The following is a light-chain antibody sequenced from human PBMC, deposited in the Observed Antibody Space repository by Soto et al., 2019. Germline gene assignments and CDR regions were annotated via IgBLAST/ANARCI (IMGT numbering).Light chain of an antibody. CDR1: QSISSW. V-gene: IGKV1-5*01. Sequence: DIQMTQSPSTLSASVGDRVTITCRASQSISSWLAWYQQKPGKAPKLLIYDASSLERGLPSRFSGSGSGAEFTLTISSLQPDDFATYYCQQYNTYSPLTFGGGTKVDI. CDR2: DAS. J-gene: IGKJ4*01. CDR3: QQYNTYSPLT.